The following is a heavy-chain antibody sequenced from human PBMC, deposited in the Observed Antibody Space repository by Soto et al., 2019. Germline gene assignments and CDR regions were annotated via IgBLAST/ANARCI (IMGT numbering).Heavy chain of an antibody. Sequence: ASVKVSCKVSGYTLTELSMHWVRQAPGKGLEWMGGSDPEDGETIYAQKFQGRVTMTEDTSTDTAYMELSSLRSEDTAVYYCATGSITFGGVIVYNWFVPWGQGTLVTVSS. CDR1: GYTLTELS. CDR3: ATGSITFGGVIVYNWFVP. CDR2: SDPEDGET. D-gene: IGHD3-16*02. J-gene: IGHJ5*02. V-gene: IGHV1-24*01.